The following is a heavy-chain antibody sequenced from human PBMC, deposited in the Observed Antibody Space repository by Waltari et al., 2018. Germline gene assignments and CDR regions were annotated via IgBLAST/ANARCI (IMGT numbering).Heavy chain of an antibody. CDR3: AREGLYSSGWYGTGSPYYYYYYYMDV. Sequence: QVQLQESGPGLVKPSETLSLTCTVSGGSISSYYWSWIRQPAGQGLEWIGRIYTSGSTNYNPSLKSRVTMSVDTSKNQFSLKLSSVTAADTAVYYCAREGLYSSGWYGTGSPYYYYYYYMDVWGKGTTVTVSS. CDR1: GGSISSYY. D-gene: IGHD6-19*01. J-gene: IGHJ6*03. CDR2: IYTSGST. V-gene: IGHV4-4*07.